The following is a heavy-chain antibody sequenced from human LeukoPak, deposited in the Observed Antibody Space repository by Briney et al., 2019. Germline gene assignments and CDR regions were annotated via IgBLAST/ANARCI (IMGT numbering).Heavy chain of an antibody. CDR2: MYFSGDT. J-gene: IGHJ4*02. V-gene: IGHV4-39*01. CDR3: ARYSSGWFHFDY. Sequence: SGTLCLTCTVSGGSIVSSSYYWGCIRHPPGKGLEWIGSMYFSGDTYYNPSLKGRVTISRATSKNQFSLKLSSVTAADTAVYYCARYSSGWFHFDYWGQGTLVTVSS. D-gene: IGHD6-19*01. CDR1: GGSIVSSSYY.